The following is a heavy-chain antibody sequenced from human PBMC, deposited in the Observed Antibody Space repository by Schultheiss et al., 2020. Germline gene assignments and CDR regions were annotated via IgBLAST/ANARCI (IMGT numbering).Heavy chain of an antibody. D-gene: IGHD3-3*01. Sequence: ASVKVSCKASGYTFTSYYMHWVRQAPGQRLEWMGWISAYNGNTNYAQKLQGRVTMTTDTSTSTAYMELRSLRSDDTAVYYCARDHYDFWSGYCVYWGQGTLVTVSS. CDR3: ARDHYDFWSGYCVY. CDR1: GYTFTSYY. V-gene: IGHV1-18*04. CDR2: ISAYNGNT. J-gene: IGHJ4*02.